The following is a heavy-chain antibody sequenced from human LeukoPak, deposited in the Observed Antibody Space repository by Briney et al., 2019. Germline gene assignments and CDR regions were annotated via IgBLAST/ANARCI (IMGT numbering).Heavy chain of an antibody. CDR3: ARESRGNCDY. CDR1: GFAFSSYE. Sequence: GGSLRLSCAASGFAFSSYEMNWVRQAPGKGLEWVSYISSSGSTIYYADSVKGRFTISRDNAKNSLYLQMNSLRAEDTAVYYCARESRGNCDYWGQGTLVTVSS. V-gene: IGHV3-48*03. D-gene: IGHD3-10*01. J-gene: IGHJ4*02. CDR2: ISSSGSTI.